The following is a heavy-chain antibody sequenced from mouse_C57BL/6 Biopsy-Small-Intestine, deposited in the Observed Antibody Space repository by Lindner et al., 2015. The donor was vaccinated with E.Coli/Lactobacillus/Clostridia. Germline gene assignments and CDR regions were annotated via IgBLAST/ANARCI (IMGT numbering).Heavy chain of an antibody. V-gene: IGHV1-53*01. CDR1: GYTFTSYW. Sequence: VQLQESGTELVKPGASVKLSCKASGYTFTSYWMHWVKQRPGQGLDWIGYINPTNGGANYNEKFKSKATLTVDKSSTTAYMQLNSLTSEDSAVYFCVRGAHYNNPFDYWGQGTTLTVSS. CDR2: INPTNGGA. D-gene: IGHD2-5*01. CDR3: VRGAHYNNPFDY. J-gene: IGHJ2*01.